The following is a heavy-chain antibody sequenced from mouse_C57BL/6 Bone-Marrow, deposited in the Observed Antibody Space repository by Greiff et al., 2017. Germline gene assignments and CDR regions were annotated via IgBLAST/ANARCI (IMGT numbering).Heavy chain of an antibody. V-gene: IGHV5-9-1*02. CDR3: TRYGYLYAMDY. CDR1: GFTFSSYA. D-gene: IGHD2-2*01. CDR2: ISSGGDYI. Sequence: EVHLVESGEGLVKPGGSLKLSCAASGFTFSSYAMSWVRQTPEKRLEWVAYISSGGDYIYYADTVKGRFTISRDNARNTLYLQMSSLKSEDTAMYYCTRYGYLYAMDYWGQGTSVTVSS. J-gene: IGHJ4*01.